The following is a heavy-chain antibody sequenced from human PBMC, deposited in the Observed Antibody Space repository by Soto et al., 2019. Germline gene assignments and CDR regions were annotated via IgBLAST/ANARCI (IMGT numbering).Heavy chain of an antibody. CDR2: INFNSRYI. D-gene: IGHD6-13*01. V-gene: IGHV3-21*01. CDR1: GFTFSDYS. J-gene: IGHJ4*02. Sequence: EVQLVDSGGGLVKPGESLRLSCAASGFTFSDYSMNWVRQAPGKGLEWVSSINFNSRYIHYAESLKGRFTISRDNAKNSLYLQMNSLRAEDTAVYYCASNGYSSSWYLGPLDYWGQGTLVTVSS. CDR3: ASNGYSSSWYLGPLDY.